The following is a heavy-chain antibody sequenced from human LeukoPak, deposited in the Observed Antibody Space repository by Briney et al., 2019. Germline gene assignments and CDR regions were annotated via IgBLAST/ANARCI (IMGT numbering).Heavy chain of an antibody. CDR3: ARDRGIGYGPSDLDS. D-gene: IGHD3-10*01. CDR2: VYHSRTS. V-gene: IGHV4-59*01. CDR1: GDSMTSDY. Sequence: SETLSLTCTVSGDSMTSDYWTWIRQPPGKGLEWLGYVYHSRTSFYNPALKSRLTISIDTSKKQFSLNVISVTTADTALYFCARDRGIGYGPSDLDSWGPGVLVTVSS. J-gene: IGHJ4*02.